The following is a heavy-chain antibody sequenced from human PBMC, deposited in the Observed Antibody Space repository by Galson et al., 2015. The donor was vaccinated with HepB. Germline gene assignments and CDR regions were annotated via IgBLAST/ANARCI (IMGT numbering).Heavy chain of an antibody. CDR2: TYHRSRWYT. D-gene: IGHD6-19*01. CDR1: GDSVSSNSAA. V-gene: IGHV6-1*01. Sequence: CAISGDSVSSNSAAWNWIRQSPSRGLEWLGRTYHRSRWYTDFADSVKNRLSLSADTSNNEVSLRLRSLTPEDTAVYYCVRETEYRSGWYQGFDHWGQGTLVTVSS. J-gene: IGHJ4*02. CDR3: VRETEYRSGWYQGFDH.